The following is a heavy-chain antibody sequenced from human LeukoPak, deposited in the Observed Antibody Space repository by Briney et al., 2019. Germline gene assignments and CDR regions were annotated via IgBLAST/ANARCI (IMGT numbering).Heavy chain of an antibody. CDR2: IYYSGSN. Sequence: SETLSLTCTVSGVSISSYYWSWIRQPPGKGLEWSGYIYYSGSNNYNPSLKSRVTISVDMSKNQFSLKLSSVTAADPAVYYCASTLHYYDSTQHFDYWGQGTLVTVSS. D-gene: IGHD3-22*01. CDR3: ASTLHYYDSTQHFDY. CDR1: GVSISSYY. V-gene: IGHV4-59*01. J-gene: IGHJ4*02.